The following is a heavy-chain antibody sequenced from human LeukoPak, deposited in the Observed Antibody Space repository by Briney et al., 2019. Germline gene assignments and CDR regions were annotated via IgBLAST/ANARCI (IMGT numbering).Heavy chain of an antibody. Sequence: PGGSLRLSCAASEFTFSTYGMHWVRQAPGKGLEWVSYISSSSSTIKYADSVKGRFTISRDNANNSLYLQMNSLRDEDTAVYYCARDTTAWVYWGQGTLVTVSS. V-gene: IGHV3-48*02. CDR2: ISSSSSTI. J-gene: IGHJ4*02. CDR3: ARDTTAWVY. D-gene: IGHD4-17*01. CDR1: EFTFSTYG.